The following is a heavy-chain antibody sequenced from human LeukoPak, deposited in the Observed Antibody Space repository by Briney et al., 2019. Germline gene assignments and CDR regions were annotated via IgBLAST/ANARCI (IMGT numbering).Heavy chain of an antibody. D-gene: IGHD6-19*01. Sequence: GGSLRLSCAASGFTFGGYSMTWVRQAPGKGLEWVTNIKQDGSEKYYVDSVKGRFTISRDNAKNSLYLQMNSLRAEDTAVYYCARDLGYSSGWYDYWGQGTLVTVSS. CDR1: GFTFGGYS. J-gene: IGHJ4*02. CDR2: IKQDGSEK. V-gene: IGHV3-7*01. CDR3: ARDLGYSSGWYDY.